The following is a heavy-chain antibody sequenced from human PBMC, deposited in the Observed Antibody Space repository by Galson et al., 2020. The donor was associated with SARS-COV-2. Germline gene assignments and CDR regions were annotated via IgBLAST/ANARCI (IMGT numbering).Heavy chain of an antibody. CDR3: ASAPTTFGVVMSAFDI. D-gene: IGHD3-3*01. CDR2: IYYSVIT. CDR1: GGSISSGGYY. V-gene: IGHV4-31*01. Sequence: ETSETLSLTCTVSGGSISSGGYYWSWIRQHPGQGLQWIGYIYYSVITYYNPSLKSLVTISVDTSKNQFSLKLSSVTAADTDVYYCASAPTTFGVVMSAFDIWGQGTTVTVSS. J-gene: IGHJ3*02.